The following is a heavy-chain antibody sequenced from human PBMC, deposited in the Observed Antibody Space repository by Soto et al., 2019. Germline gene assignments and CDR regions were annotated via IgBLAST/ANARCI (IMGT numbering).Heavy chain of an antibody. J-gene: IGHJ4*02. V-gene: IGHV3-66*01. CDR1: GFTVCSNY. Sequence: PRGSLRLSCAASGFTVCSNYMSWVRQAPGKGLEWVSVIYSGGSTYYADSVKGRFIISRDDSKNTLFLQMNSLRAEDTAVYYCATAKLLLPWLFDYWGQGTLVTVSS. D-gene: IGHD2-15*01. CDR2: IYSGGST. CDR3: ATAKLLLPWLFDY.